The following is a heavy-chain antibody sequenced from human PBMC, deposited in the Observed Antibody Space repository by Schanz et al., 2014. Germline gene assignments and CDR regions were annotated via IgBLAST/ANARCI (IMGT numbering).Heavy chain of an antibody. CDR1: GFTFSNCD. V-gene: IGHV3-23*04. CDR3: AKDDTQVNGMDV. J-gene: IGHJ6*02. Sequence: EVHLEESGGGLVQPGGSQRLSCAVSGFTFSNCDMTWVRQAPGKGLEWVAIIDGRGITTFYADSVKGRFTISRDNSNHTLYLQMNSLRADDTAVYYCAKDDTQVNGMDVWGQGTTVTVSS. CDR2: IDGRGITT.